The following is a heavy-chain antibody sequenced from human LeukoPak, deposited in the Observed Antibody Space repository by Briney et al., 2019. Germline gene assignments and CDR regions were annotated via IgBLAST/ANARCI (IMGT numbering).Heavy chain of an antibody. D-gene: IGHD3-22*01. CDR1: GYTFTSYG. CDR2: ISAYNGNT. CDR3: ARSNYYDSSGYYVPGDY. J-gene: IGHJ4*02. V-gene: IGHV1-18*01. Sequence: ASVKVSCKASGYTFTSYGISWVRQAPGQGLEWMGWISAYNGNTNYAQKLQGRVTMTTDTSTSTAYMELRSLRSDDTAVYYCARSNYYDSSGYYVPGDYWGQGTLVTVSS.